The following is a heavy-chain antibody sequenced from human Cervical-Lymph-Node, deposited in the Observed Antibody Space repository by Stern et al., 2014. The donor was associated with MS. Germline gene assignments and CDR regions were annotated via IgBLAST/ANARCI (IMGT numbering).Heavy chain of an antibody. V-gene: IGHV4-39*01. CDR1: GGSISSSSNY. J-gene: IGHJ4*02. Sequence: QVQLQESGPGLVKPSETLSLTCTVSGGSISSSSNYWGWIRQPPGKGPEWIGSFYYSGSTYYKASLKSRVAIYVDTSKNQFSLNLTSVTAADSAVYYCARHGYASVWYRVEHWGQGTQVTVSS. CDR3: ARHGYASVWYRVEH. CDR2: FYYSGST. D-gene: IGHD6-19*01.